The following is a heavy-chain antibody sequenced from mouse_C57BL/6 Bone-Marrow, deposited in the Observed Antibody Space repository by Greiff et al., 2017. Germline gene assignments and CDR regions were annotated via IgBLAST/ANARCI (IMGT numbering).Heavy chain of an antibody. Sequence: DVHLVESGGDLVKPGGSLKLSCAASGFTFSSYGMSWVRQTPDKRLEWVATISSGGSYTYYPDSVKGRFTISRDNAKNTLYLQMSSLKSEDTAMYYCATLYGNYPSWFAYCGQGTLVTVSA. J-gene: IGHJ3*01. CDR2: ISSGGSYT. CDR1: GFTFSSYG. D-gene: IGHD2-1*01. CDR3: ATLYGNYPSWFAY. V-gene: IGHV5-6*01.